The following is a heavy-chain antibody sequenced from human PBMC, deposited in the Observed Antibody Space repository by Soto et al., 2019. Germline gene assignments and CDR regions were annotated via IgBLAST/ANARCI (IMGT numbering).Heavy chain of an antibody. CDR3: ARDGGTYLTRYFDY. V-gene: IGHV4-59*01. J-gene: IGHJ4*02. Sequence: XETLSLTCTVSGDSISGYSWSWIRQPPGKGLEWIGYPSYSESTTSTPSLKSRVTISVDTSKNQFSLELSSVTAADTAVYFCARDGGTYLTRYFDYWGQGALVTVSS. CDR2: PSYSEST. D-gene: IGHD3-10*01. CDR1: GDSISGYS.